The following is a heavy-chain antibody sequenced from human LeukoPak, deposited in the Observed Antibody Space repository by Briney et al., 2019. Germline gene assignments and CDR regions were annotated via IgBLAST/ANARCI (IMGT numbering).Heavy chain of an antibody. D-gene: IGHD6-19*01. CDR1: GFTFSNSW. J-gene: IGHJ4*02. V-gene: IGHV3-7*01. CDR3: ARDSGWYPVVY. CDR2: IKEDGSEK. Sequence: GGSLRLSCAASGFTFSNSWMTWIRQAPGKWLEWVANIKEDGSEKNYVDSVRGRFTISRDNAKNSLYLQMNSLRAEDTAVYYCARDSGWYPVVYWGQGTLVTVSS.